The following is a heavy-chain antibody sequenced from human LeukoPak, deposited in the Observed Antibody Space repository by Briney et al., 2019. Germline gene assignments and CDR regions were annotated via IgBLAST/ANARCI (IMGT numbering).Heavy chain of an antibody. V-gene: IGHV3-33*06. CDR2: IWHDGSAE. CDR1: GFTFNSHG. D-gene: IGHD6-19*01. Sequence: PGGSLRLSCAASGFTFNSHGMYWVRQAPGKGLEWVAVIWHDGSAEFYGDSVRGRFRISRDDSKNTLYLQMDSLRVEDTALYYCAKDHRGGWSGYFDSWGQGTLVTVPS. CDR3: AKDHRGGWSGYFDS. J-gene: IGHJ4*02.